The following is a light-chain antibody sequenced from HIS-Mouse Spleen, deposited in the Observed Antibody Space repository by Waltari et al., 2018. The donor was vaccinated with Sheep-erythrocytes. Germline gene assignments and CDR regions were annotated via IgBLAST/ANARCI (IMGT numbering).Light chain of an antibody. V-gene: IGKV2-28*01. CDR2: LGS. CDR1: QSLLHSNGYNY. CDR3: MQGT. Sequence: DIVMTQSPLSLPVTPGEPASIPCRSSQSLLHSNGYNYLDWYLQKPGQSPQLLIYLGSNRASGVPDRFSGSGSGTDFTLKISRVEAEDVGVYYCMQGTFGQGTKLEIK. J-gene: IGKJ2*01.